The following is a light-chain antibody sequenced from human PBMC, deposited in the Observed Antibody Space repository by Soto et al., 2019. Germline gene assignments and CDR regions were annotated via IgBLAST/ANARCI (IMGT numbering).Light chain of an antibody. Sequence: VLTQPPSTSGTPGQRVTISCSGSSSNTGRNAVNWYQQLPGTAPKLLIYTSDQRPSGVPDRFSGSQSGTSASLAISGLQSEDEADYYCASWDDSLSGYVFGTGTKVTVL. CDR2: TSD. J-gene: IGLJ1*01. V-gene: IGLV1-44*01. CDR1: SSNTGRNA. CDR3: ASWDDSLSGYV.